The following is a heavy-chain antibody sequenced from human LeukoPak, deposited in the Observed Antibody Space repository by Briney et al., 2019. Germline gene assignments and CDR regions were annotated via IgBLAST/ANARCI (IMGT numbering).Heavy chain of an antibody. CDR2: IYYSGST. CDR3: ARDVRLKNGSGSYYGGYFDY. D-gene: IGHD3-10*01. J-gene: IGHJ4*02. V-gene: IGHV4-31*03. Sequence: SQTLSLTCTVSGGSISSGGYYWGWIRQHPGKGLEWIGYIYYSGSTYYNPSLKSRVTISVDTSKNQFSLKLSSVTAADTAVYYCARDVRLKNGSGSYYGGYFDYWGQGTLVTVSS. CDR1: GGSISSGGYY.